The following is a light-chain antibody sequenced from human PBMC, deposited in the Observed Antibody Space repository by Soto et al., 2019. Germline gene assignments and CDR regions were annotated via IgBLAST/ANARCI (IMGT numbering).Light chain of an antibody. CDR2: KAS. CDR3: QQYNSFSFT. V-gene: IGKV1-5*03. Sequence: DIQMTQSPSTLSASVGDRVTITCRASQSISSWLAWYQQKPGKAPKLLMYKASSLESGVPSRFSGSRSGTEFTLTISSLQPDDFATYYCQQYNSFSFTFGPGTKVDIK. CDR1: QSISSW. J-gene: IGKJ3*01.